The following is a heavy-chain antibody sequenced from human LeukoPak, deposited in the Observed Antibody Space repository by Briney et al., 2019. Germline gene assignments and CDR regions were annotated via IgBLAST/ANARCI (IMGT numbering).Heavy chain of an antibody. J-gene: IGHJ3*02. CDR2: IYYSGST. Sequence: SETLSLTCTVSFGSIGSSDYYWSWFRQPRGKGLEWIGYIYYSGSTNYNPSLKSRVTISVDTSKNQFSLKLSSVTAADTAVYYCASTRLRLGELSLSRSRAFDIWGQGTMVTVSS. CDR3: ASTRLRLGELSLSRSRAFDI. V-gene: IGHV4-61*08. CDR1: FGSIGSSDYY. D-gene: IGHD3-16*02.